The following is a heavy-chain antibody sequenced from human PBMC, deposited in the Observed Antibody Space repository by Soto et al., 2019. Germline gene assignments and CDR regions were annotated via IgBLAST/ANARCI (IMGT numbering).Heavy chain of an antibody. D-gene: IGHD6-6*01. J-gene: IGHJ6*02. V-gene: IGHV4-31*03. CDR3: ARRGGSASGYYYYDMDV. CDR2: IYSNGDT. CDR1: SDSMNSGGYY. Sequence: SETLSLTCSVSSDSMNSGGYYWGWIRQHPGKGLEWIGYIYSNGDTYYNPSLKSRVTISVDTSKNQFSLNLTSVTAADTAVYYCARRGGSASGYYYYDMDVWGQGNTVTVSS.